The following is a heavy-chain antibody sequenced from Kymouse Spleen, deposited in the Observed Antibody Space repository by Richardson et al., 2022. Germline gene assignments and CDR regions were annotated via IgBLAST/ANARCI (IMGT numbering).Heavy chain of an antibody. J-gene: IGHJ6*02. CDR3: ARDQGGRDYYYYYGMDV. D-gene: IGHD1-26*01,IGHD3-10*01,IGHD3-16*02. CDR2: IYHSGST. Sequence: QVQLQESGPGLVKPSGTLSLTCAVSGGSISSSNWWSWVRQPPGKGLEWIGEIYHSGSTNYNPSLKSRVTISVDKSKNQFSLKLSSVTAADTAVYYCARDQGGRDYYYYYGMDVWGQGTTVTVSS. V-gene: IGHV4-4*02. CDR1: GGSISSSNW.